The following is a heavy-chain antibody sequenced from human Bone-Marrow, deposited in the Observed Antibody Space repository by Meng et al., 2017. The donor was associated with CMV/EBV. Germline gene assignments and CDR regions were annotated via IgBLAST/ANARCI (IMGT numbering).Heavy chain of an antibody. D-gene: IGHD3-3*01. J-gene: IGHJ4*02. CDR1: GYTFTGYY. CDR3: ARESGEWFGVPDN. Sequence: ASVKVSCKASGYTFTGYYMHWVRQAPGQGLEWMGWINPNSDGTNYAQKFQGRVTMTRDTSISTAYMELNSLTSDDAALYYCARESGEWFGVPDNWGQRTLVTVSS. V-gene: IGHV1-2*02. CDR2: INPNSDGT.